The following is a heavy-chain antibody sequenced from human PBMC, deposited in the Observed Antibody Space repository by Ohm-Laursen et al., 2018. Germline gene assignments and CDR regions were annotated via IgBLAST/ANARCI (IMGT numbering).Heavy chain of an antibody. CDR3: ARVDILTGYYYY. CDR2: IYWDDDK. D-gene: IGHD3-9*01. Sequence: TQTLTLTRTFSGFSLSTSGVGVGWIRQPPGKALEWLALIYWDDDKYYRTSLKTRLTISKDTSKNQVVLIMTNMDPVDTATYYCARVDILTGYYYYWGQGTLVTVSS. CDR1: GFSLSTSGVG. J-gene: IGHJ4*02. V-gene: IGHV2-70*01.